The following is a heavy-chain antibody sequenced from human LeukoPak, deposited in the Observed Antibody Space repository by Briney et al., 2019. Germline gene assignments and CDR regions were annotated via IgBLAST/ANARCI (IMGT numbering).Heavy chain of an antibody. CDR2: ISYDGSNK. CDR1: GFTFSSYA. J-gene: IGHJ4*02. V-gene: IGHV3-30-3*01. CDR3: ARDRDDFWSGFHYYFDY. D-gene: IGHD3-3*01. Sequence: GGSLRLSCAASGFTFSSYAMHWVRQAPGKGLAWVAVISYDGSNKYYADSVKGRFTISRDNSKNTLYLQMNSLRAEDTAVYYCARDRDDFWSGFHYYFDYWGQGTLVTVSS.